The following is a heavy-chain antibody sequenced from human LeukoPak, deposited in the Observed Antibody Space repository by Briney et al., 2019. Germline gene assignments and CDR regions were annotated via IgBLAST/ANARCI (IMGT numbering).Heavy chain of an antibody. CDR2: IIPIFGTA. CDR1: GDTFSSFA. D-gene: IGHD6-19*01. Sequence: SVKVSCKASGDTFSSFAVSWVRQAPGQGLEWMGRIIPIFGTANYAQRFQGRVTITRNTSISTAYMEVSSLRYEDTAVYYCARRAVDNSYYYYMDVWGKGTTVTVSS. CDR3: ARRAVDNSYYYYMDV. V-gene: IGHV1-69*05. J-gene: IGHJ6*03.